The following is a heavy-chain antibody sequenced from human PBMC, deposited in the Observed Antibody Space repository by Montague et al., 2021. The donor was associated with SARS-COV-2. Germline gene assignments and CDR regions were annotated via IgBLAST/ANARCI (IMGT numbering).Heavy chain of an antibody. CDR3: ARLWGYYDSSGYPVGAFDI. V-gene: IGHV4-31*03. Sequence: TLSLTCTVSGGSISSGDYYWNWIRQHPGKGLEWIGYIYYSGSTYYNPSLKSRVTISVDTSKNQFSLKLSSVTAADTAEYYCARLWGYYDSSGYPVGAFDIWGQGTMVTVSS. CDR2: IYYSGST. CDR1: GGSISSGDYY. D-gene: IGHD3-22*01. J-gene: IGHJ3*02.